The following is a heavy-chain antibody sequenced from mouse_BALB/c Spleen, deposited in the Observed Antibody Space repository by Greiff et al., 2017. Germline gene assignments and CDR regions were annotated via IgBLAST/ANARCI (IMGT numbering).Heavy chain of an antibody. Sequence: EVKLVESGGGLVQPGGSRKLSCAASGFTFSSFGMHWVRQAPEKGLEWVAYISSGSSTIYYADTVKGRFTISRDNPKNTLFLQMTSLRSEDTAMYYCARIGDGNYGAYWGQGTLVTVSA. J-gene: IGHJ3*01. D-gene: IGHD2-1*01. CDR1: GFTFSSFG. CDR3: ARIGDGNYGAY. CDR2: ISSGSSTI. V-gene: IGHV5-17*02.